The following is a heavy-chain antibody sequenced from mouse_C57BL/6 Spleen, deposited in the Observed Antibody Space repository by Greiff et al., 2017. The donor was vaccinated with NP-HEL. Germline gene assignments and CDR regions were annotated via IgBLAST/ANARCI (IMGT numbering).Heavy chain of an antibody. D-gene: IGHD1-1*01. CDR3: AREGDYYDGSSYGYFEV. J-gene: IGHJ1*03. Sequence: QVQLQQPGAELVRPGSSVKLSCKASGYTFTSYWMDWVKQRPGQGLEWIGNIYPSDSETHYNQKFKDKATLTVDKSSSTAYMQLSSLTSEDSAVYYGAREGDYYDGSSYGYFEVWGTGTTVTVSS. V-gene: IGHV1-61*01. CDR1: GYTFTSYW. CDR2: IYPSDSET.